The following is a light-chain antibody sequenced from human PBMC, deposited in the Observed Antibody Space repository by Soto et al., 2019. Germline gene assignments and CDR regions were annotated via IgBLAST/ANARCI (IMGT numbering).Light chain of an antibody. CDR2: DIN. CDR1: SSDVGGYNY. Sequence: QAVVTQPASVSGSPGQSITISCTGTSSDVGGYNYVSWYQQHPGKAPKLIIYDINNRPSGVSHRFSGSKSGSTASLTISGLQAEDEGDYFCSAYTSSSPLIFGGGTKLTVL. V-gene: IGLV2-14*01. J-gene: IGLJ2*01. CDR3: SAYTSSSPLI.